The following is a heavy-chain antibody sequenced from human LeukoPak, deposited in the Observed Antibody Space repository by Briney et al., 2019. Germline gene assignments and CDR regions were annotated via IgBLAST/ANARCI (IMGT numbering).Heavy chain of an antibody. CDR3: ARGGSPDYGDYNWFDP. CDR1: GFTFSTYS. Sequence: GGSLRISCAASGFTFSTYSMNWVRQAPGKGLEWVSYISSGSSTIYYADSVKGRFTISRDNAKNSLYLQMNSLRAEDTAVYYCARGGSPDYGDYNWFDPWGQGTLVTVSS. D-gene: IGHD4-17*01. V-gene: IGHV3-48*01. CDR2: ISSGSSTI. J-gene: IGHJ5*02.